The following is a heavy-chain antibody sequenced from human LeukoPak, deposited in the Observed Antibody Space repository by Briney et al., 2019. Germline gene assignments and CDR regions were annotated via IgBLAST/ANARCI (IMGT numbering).Heavy chain of an antibody. CDR1: GGSFSGYH. CDR3: ARAGAVAATGRFDH. J-gene: IGHJ4*02. D-gene: IGHD6-25*01. Sequence: PSETLSLPCAVYGGSFSGYHWSWIRQPPRKGLEWIGEINHSGRTNYNPSLKSRVTISVDTSKKQFSLKLSSVTAADTAVYYCARAGAVAATGRFDHWGQGTLVTVSS. V-gene: IGHV4-34*01. CDR2: INHSGRT.